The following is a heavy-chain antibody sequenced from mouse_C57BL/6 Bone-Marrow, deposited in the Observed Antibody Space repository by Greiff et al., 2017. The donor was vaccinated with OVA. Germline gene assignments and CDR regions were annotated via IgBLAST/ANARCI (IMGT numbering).Heavy chain of an antibody. D-gene: IGHD1-1*01. CDR1: GFSLSTSGMG. CDR2: IYWDDDK. J-gene: IGHJ1*03. V-gene: IGHV8-12*01. CDR3: ARSAYGSSCDWYFDV. Sequence: QVTLKVSGPGILQSSQTLSLTCSFSGFSLSTSGMGVSWIRQPSGKGLEWLALIYWDDDKRNNPSLKSRLTITKDTSRNQVFLTITSVDTADTATYNCARSAYGSSCDWYFDVWGTGTTVTVSS.